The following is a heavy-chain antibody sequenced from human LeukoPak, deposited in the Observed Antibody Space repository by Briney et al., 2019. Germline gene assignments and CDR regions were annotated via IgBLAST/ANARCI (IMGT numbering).Heavy chain of an antibody. D-gene: IGHD3-16*01. CDR1: EYTFTNYD. V-gene: IGHV1-8*01. J-gene: IGHJ5*02. CDR2: INPNSGNT. CDR3: ARSLGTYWGKDFLNWFDP. Sequence: ASVQVSCKASEYTFTNYDINWVRQATGQGLEWTGWINPNSGNTGYTQKFQGRVTMTRNTSLSTAYMELTSLKSEDTAVYYCARSLGTYWGKDFLNWFDPWGQGTLVTVSS.